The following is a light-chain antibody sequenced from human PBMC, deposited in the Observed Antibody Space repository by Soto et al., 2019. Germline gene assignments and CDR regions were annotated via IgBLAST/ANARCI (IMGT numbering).Light chain of an antibody. CDR1: SSNIGSNS. V-gene: IGLV1-44*01. CDR3: AAWDDSLKGCV. J-gene: IGLJ1*01. CDR2: TNS. Sequence: QAVVTQPPSASGTPGQRVTISCSGSSSNIGSNSVHWYRQIPGTAPKLLIYTNSQRPSGVPDRFSASKSGTSASLAISGLQSEDEADYYCAAWDDSLKGCVFGTGTKLTVL.